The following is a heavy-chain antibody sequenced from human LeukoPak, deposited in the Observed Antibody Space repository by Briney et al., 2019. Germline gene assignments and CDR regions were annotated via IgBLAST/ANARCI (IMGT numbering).Heavy chain of an antibody. V-gene: IGHV4-34*01. CDR1: GASASGYQ. D-gene: IGHD1-26*01. CDR2: INHSGST. CDR3: ARGRIVGATGVFFY. Sequence: SETLSLACAVYGASASGYQWSWIRQPPGKGLEWIGEINHSGSTNYNPSLKSRVTISVDTSKNQFSLKLSSVTAADTAVYYCARGRIVGATGVFFYWRQGTLVTVSS. J-gene: IGHJ4*02.